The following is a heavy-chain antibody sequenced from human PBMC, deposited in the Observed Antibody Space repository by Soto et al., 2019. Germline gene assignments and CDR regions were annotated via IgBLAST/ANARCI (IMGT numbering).Heavy chain of an antibody. D-gene: IGHD1-1*01. CDR3: ARSGDNYNLLDY. CDR2: SSDSGTFT. Sequence: QVHLVESGGGLVKPGGSLRLSCAASGFTFSDYYMSWIRQAPGKGLEWLSYSSDSGTFTRYADSVKGRFSISSDNAKNSLYLQINSLRGEDTAIYYCARSGDNYNLLDYWGQGTPVTVSS. J-gene: IGHJ4*02. CDR1: GFTFSDYY. V-gene: IGHV3-11*06.